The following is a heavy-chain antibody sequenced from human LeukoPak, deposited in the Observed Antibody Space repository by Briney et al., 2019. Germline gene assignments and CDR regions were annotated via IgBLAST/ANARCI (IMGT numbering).Heavy chain of an antibody. J-gene: IGHJ6*03. Sequence: SETLSLTCTVSGGSISSGGYYWSWIRQPPGKGLEWIGYIYHSGSTYYNPSLKSRVTISVDRSKNQFSLKLGSVTAADTAVYYCASPLGYCTIVVCSGAPEDYYTNNRDAWGKGTTVTVPS. CDR3: ASPLGYCTIVVCSGAPEDYYTNNRDA. CDR1: GGSISSGGYY. V-gene: IGHV4-30-2*01. D-gene: IGHD2-8*01. CDR2: IYHSGST.